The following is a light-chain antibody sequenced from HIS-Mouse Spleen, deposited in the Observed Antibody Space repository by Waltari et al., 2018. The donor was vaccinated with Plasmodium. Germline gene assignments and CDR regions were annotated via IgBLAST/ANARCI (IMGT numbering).Light chain of an antibody. V-gene: IGKV3-15*01. Sequence: EIVMTQSPATLSVSPGERATLACRASQRVSSNLAWYQQKPGQAPGLLIYGASTRATGIPARFIGSGAGTEFTLTISSLQSEDFAVYCCQQYNNWSFTFGPGTKVDIK. CDR1: QRVSSN. J-gene: IGKJ3*01. CDR3: QQYNNWSFT. CDR2: GAS.